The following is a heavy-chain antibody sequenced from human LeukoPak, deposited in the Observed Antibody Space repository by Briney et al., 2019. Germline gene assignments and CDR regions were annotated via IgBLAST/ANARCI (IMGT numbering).Heavy chain of an antibody. CDR1: GFTFSSYS. CDR2: ISSSSSYI. Sequence: GGSLRLSCAASGFTFSSYSMNWVRQAPGKGLEWVSSISSSSSYIYYADSVKGRFTISRDNAKNSLYLQMNSLRAEDTAVYYCARPISDYVWGSIGVWGQGTLVTVSS. CDR3: ARPISDYVWGSIGV. J-gene: IGHJ4*02. D-gene: IGHD3-16*01. V-gene: IGHV3-21*01.